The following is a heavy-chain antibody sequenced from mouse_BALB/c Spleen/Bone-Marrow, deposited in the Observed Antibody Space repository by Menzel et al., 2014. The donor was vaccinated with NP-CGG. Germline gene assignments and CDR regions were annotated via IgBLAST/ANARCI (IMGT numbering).Heavy chain of an antibody. Sequence: EVQGVESGAELVKPGASVKLSCTASGFNIKDTYMHWVKQRPEQGLEWIGRIDPANGNTKYDPKFQGKATITADTSSNTAYLQLSSLTSEDTAVYYCARLDLFACWGQGTLVTVSA. CDR2: IDPANGNT. CDR3: ARLDLFAC. J-gene: IGHJ3*01. CDR1: GFNIKDTY. V-gene: IGHV14-3*02.